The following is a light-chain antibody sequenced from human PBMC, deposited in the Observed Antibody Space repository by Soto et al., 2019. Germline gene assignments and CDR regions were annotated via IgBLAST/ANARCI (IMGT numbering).Light chain of an antibody. CDR3: QQYGNLPPTT. V-gene: IGKV3D-20*01. CDR2: DAS. Sequence: EIVLTQSPATLSLSPGDRATLSCGASQSVSSRYLAWYQQKPGLAPRLLIYDASTRATGIPDRFSGSGSGTDFTLTISRLEPEDFEMYYWQQYGNLPPTTFGQGTKLEIK. J-gene: IGKJ2*01. CDR1: QSVSSRY.